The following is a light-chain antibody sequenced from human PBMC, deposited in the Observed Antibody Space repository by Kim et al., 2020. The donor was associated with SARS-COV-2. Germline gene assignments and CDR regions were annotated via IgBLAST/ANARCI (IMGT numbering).Light chain of an antibody. CDR1: SGSIASNY. Sequence: NFMLTQPHSVSESPGKTITISCTRSSGSIASNYVQWYQQRPGSAPTIMIYEDNQRHFGVPDRFSGSLDRSSNSASLTISGLKPEDEADYYCQSSDDTKWVFGGGTKLTVL. CDR2: EDN. V-gene: IGLV6-57*03. CDR3: QSSDDTKWV. J-gene: IGLJ3*02.